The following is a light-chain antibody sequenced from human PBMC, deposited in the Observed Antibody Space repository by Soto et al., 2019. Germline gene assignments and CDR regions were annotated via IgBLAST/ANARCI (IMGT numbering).Light chain of an antibody. Sequence: EVVLTQSPATLSLSPGEGATLSCRASQSIGNYLAWYQQKPGQAPRLLIYGASSRATGIPDRFSGSGSGTDFTLTISRLEPEDFAVYYCQQYGSSPLTFGGGTKVDIK. CDR1: QSIGNY. J-gene: IGKJ4*01. CDR2: GAS. CDR3: QQYGSSPLT. V-gene: IGKV3-20*01.